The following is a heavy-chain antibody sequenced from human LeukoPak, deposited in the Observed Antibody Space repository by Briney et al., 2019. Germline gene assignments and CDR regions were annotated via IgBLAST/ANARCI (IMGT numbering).Heavy chain of an antibody. V-gene: IGHV4-30-2*01. CDR3: ARAPDCSGGSCYSPFFDY. D-gene: IGHD2-15*01. J-gene: IGHJ4*02. CDR1: GGSISSGGYS. CDR2: IYRGGST. Sequence: PSETLSLTCAVSGGSISSGGYSWSWIRQPPGKGLEWIGYIYRGGSTHYNPSLKSRVTISVDRSKNQFSLRLTSVTAADTAVYYCARAPDCSGGSCYSPFFDYWGQGTLVTVSS.